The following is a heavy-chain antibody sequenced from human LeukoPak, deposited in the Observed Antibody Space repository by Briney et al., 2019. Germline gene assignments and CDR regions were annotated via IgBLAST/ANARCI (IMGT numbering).Heavy chain of an antibody. J-gene: IGHJ4*02. CDR1: GFSFSSNS. CDR3: AKELYPGRYY. CDR2: ISGSSSTI. Sequence: GGSLRLSCAASGFSFSSNSMNWVRQAPGKGLEWVSYISGSSSTIYYADSVKGRFTISRDNAKNSLYLQMNSLRAEDTAVYYCAKELYPGRYYWGQGTLVTVSS. D-gene: IGHD5/OR15-5a*01. V-gene: IGHV3-48*01.